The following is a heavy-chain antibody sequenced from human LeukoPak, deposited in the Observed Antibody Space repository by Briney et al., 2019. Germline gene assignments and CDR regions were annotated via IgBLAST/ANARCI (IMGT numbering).Heavy chain of an antibody. D-gene: IGHD1-7*01. CDR2: SFYSGST. J-gene: IGHJ4*02. V-gene: IGHV4-59*01. CDR1: GGSINNYY. CDR3: AGGITGTTRSFDY. Sequence: SETLSLTCTVSGGSINNYYWSWIRQPPGKGLEWIGYSFYSGSTDYNPSLKSRVTISVDTSKNQFSLKLSSVTAADTAVYYCAGGITGTTRSFDYWGQGTLVTVSS.